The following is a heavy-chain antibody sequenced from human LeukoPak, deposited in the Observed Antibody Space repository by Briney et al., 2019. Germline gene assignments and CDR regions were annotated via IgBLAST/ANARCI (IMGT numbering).Heavy chain of an antibody. CDR1: GGSISSSSYY. V-gene: IGHV4-39*01. D-gene: IGHD3-3*01. CDR2: IYYSGST. Sequence: SETLSLTCTVSGGSISSSSYYWGWIRQPPGKGLEWIGSIYYSGSTYYNPSLKSRVTISVDTSKNQFSLKLSSVTAADTAVYYCARLRPTTIFGVDIIQHFDYWGQGTLVTVSS. CDR3: ARLRPTTIFGVDIIQHFDY. J-gene: IGHJ4*02.